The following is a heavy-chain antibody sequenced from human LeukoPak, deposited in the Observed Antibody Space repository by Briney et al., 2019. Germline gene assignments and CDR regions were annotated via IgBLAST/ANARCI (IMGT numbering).Heavy chain of an antibody. D-gene: IGHD5-12*01. CDR3: AREAGYSGYEWLDL. Sequence: SGGSLRLSCAASGFTFSSYAMSWVRQAPGKGLEWVSAISGSGGSTYYADSVKGRFTISRDNSKNTLYLQMNSLRAEDTAVYYCAREAGYSGYEWLDLWGQGTLVTVSS. CDR2: ISGSGGST. J-gene: IGHJ5*02. V-gene: IGHV3-23*01. CDR1: GFTFSSYA.